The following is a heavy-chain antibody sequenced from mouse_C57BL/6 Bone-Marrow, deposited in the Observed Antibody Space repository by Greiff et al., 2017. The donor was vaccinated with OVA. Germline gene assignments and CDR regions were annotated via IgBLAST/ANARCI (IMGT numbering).Heavy chain of an antibody. J-gene: IGHJ3*01. V-gene: IGHV14-4*01. D-gene: IGHD2-3*01. CDR2: IDPENGDT. Sequence: EVQLQESGAELVRPGASVKLSCTASGFNIKDDYMHWVKQRPEQGLEWIGWIDPENGDTEYASKFQGKATITADTSSNTAYLQLGGLAAGETAVYYCTKMMAYWGQGTLGTGAA. CDR3: TKMMAY. CDR1: GFNIKDDY.